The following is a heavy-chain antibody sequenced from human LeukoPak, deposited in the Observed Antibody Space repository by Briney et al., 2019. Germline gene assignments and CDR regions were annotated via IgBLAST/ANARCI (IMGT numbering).Heavy chain of an antibody. Sequence: GESLKISCKASGYIFASYWIGWVRQMPGKGLEWLGIIYPGDSDTRYSPSFEGQVTISADKSINTAYLQWSSLKASDTAMYYCARLGEDQLNWFDPWGQGTLVTVSS. J-gene: IGHJ5*02. D-gene: IGHD2-2*01. CDR2: IYPGDSDT. V-gene: IGHV5-51*01. CDR3: ARLGEDQLNWFDP. CDR1: GYIFASYW.